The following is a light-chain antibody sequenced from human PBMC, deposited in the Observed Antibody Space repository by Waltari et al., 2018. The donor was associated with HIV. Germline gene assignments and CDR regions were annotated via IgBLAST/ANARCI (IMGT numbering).Light chain of an antibody. Sequence: QSALTQSASVSGSPGQSITISCTGTSSEAGDYKYVSWYQQYPGKASKVMIYEVSNRPSGFSKRCSRSGSGNTASLTIAELQPEDEADYYCCSYIGSAWVVGGGTKLTVL. J-gene: IGLJ3*02. CDR2: EVS. CDR3: CSYIGSAWV. CDR1: SSEAGDYKY. V-gene: IGLV2-14*01.